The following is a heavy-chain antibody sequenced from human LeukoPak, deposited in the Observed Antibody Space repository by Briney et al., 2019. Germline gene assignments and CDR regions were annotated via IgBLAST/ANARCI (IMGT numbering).Heavy chain of an antibody. CDR2: ISSSSSYI. CDR3: ARDTDYGDSGLDY. Sequence: GGSLRLSRAASRFTFSSYSMNWVRQAPGKGLEWVSSISSSSSYIHYADSVKGRFTISRDNAKNSLYLQMNSLRAEDTAVYYCARDTDYGDSGLDYWGQGTLVTVSS. D-gene: IGHD4-17*01. J-gene: IGHJ4*02. V-gene: IGHV3-21*01. CDR1: RFTFSSYS.